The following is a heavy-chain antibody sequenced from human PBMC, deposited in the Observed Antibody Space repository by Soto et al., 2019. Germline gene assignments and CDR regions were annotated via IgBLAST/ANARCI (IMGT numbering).Heavy chain of an antibody. V-gene: IGHV3-64*07. D-gene: IGHD6-6*01. CDR2: IISNGVGT. J-gene: IGHJ6*03. CDR3: ARRPRLDFYYLDV. CDR1: GFTLSGYG. Sequence: EVQLAESGGGLAQPGGSLRLSCAASGFTLSGYGMDCVRQAPGKGLEYVSGIISNGVGTYYEDSVQGRFTISRDNSKNTVYLQMRSLRPEDMAVYYSARRPRLDFYYLDVWGKGTTVTVSS.